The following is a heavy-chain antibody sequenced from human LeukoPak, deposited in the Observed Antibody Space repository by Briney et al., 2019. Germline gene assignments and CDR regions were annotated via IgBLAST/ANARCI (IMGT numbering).Heavy chain of an antibody. V-gene: IGHV4-38-2*02. J-gene: IGHJ6*03. CDR1: GNSISSDYY. Sequence: SETLSLTCTVSGNSISSDYYWGWVRQPPGKGLEWIGNIYRSGSTYYNPSLKSRVTLSVDTSANQFSLKLSSVTAADTAVYYCARDLRYYDSSGKAYYYFMDVWGKGTTVTVSS. D-gene: IGHD3-22*01. CDR2: IYRSGST. CDR3: ARDLRYYDSSGKAYYYFMDV.